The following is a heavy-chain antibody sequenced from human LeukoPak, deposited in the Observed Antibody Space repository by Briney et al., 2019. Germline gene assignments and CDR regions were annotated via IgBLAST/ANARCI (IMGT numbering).Heavy chain of an antibody. CDR3: TTGAGTPLVGTSCYI. V-gene: IGHV3-15*01. J-gene: IGHJ4*02. Sequence: GGSLRLSCAASGFTFSSYGMHWVRQAPGKGLEWVGRIKSKTDGGTTDYAAPVKGRFTISRDDSKNTLYLQMNSLKTEDTAVYYCTTGAGTPLVGTSCYIWGQGTLVTVSS. CDR2: IKSKTDGGTT. CDR1: GFTFSSYG. D-gene: IGHD2-2*02.